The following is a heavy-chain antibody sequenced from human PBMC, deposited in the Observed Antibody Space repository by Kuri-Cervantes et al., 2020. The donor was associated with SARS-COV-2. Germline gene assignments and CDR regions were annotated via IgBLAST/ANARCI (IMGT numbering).Heavy chain of an antibody. J-gene: IGHJ3*02. D-gene: IGHD6-13*01. Sequence: GESLKISCAGSGVTFASYTLTWVRQAPGKGLEWISSITTSSRYIYYAGSVKGRFTISRDNSKNTLYLQMNSLRAEDTAVYYCAKRIAAAGLEAFDIWGQGTMVTVSS. V-gene: IGHV3-21*04. CDR1: GVTFASYT. CDR3: AKRIAAAGLEAFDI. CDR2: ITTSSRYI.